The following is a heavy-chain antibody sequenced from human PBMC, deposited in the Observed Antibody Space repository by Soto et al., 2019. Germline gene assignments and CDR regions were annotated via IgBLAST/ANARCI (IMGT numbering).Heavy chain of an antibody. CDR1: GIPFSTYP. D-gene: IGHD3-10*01. CDR3: ARDLGYGSGSNCCYFDY. V-gene: IGHV3-48*02. CDR2: ISSNGDTI. Sequence: GSLRLSCAVSGIPFSTYPMNWVRQAPGKGLEWVSYISSNGDTIDYADSVKGRFTISRDNTKNSLYLQMNSLRDDDTAVYYCARDLGYGSGSNCCYFDYWGQGTLVTVSS. J-gene: IGHJ4*02.